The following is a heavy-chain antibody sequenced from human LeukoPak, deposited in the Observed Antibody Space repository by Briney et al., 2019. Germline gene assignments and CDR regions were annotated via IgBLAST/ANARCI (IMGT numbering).Heavy chain of an antibody. Sequence: QPGGSLRLSCAASGFTFSSYSMNWVRQAPGKGLEWVSYISSSSSTIYYADSVKGRFTISRDNSKNTLYLQMNSLRAEDTAVYYCAKEPSGEQWGYWGQGTLVTVSS. J-gene: IGHJ4*02. V-gene: IGHV3-48*01. CDR3: AKEPSGEQWGY. D-gene: IGHD6-19*01. CDR2: ISSSSSTI. CDR1: GFTFSSYS.